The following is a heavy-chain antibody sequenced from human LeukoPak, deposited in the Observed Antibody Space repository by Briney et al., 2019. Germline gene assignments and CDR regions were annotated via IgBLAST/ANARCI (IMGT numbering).Heavy chain of an antibody. CDR3: AKGEDGLVGYDYRFDY. Sequence: GGSLRLSCAASGFTFSSYAMSWVRQAPGKGLEWVSAISGSGGSTYYADSVKGRFTISRDNSKNTLYLQMNSLRAEDTAIYYCAKGEDGLVGYDYRFDYWGQGTLVTVSS. CDR1: GFTFSSYA. D-gene: IGHD5-12*01. J-gene: IGHJ4*02. CDR2: ISGSGGST. V-gene: IGHV3-23*01.